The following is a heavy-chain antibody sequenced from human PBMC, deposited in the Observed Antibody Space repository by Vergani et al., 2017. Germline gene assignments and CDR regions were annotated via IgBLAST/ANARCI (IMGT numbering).Heavy chain of an antibody. CDR1: GFTFSSYG. CDR3: AKVSLDYYDSSGFDY. V-gene: IGHV3-30*18. J-gene: IGHJ4*02. D-gene: IGHD3-22*01. Sequence: QVQLVESGGGVVQPGRSLRLSCAASGFTFSSYGMHWVRQAPGKGLEWVAVISYDGSNKYYADSVKGRFTISRDNSKNTLYLQMNSLRAEDTAVYYCAKVSLDYYDSSGFDYWGQGTLVTVSS. CDR2: ISYDGSNK.